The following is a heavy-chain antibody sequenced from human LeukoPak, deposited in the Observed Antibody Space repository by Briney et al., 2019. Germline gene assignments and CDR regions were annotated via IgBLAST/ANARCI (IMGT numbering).Heavy chain of an antibody. V-gene: IGHV2-70*04. CDR1: GFSLSTSGMR. J-gene: IGHJ4*02. D-gene: IGHD3-16*01. CDR2: IDWDDDK. Sequence: SGPTLVNPTQTLTLTCTFSGFSLSTSGMRVSWIRQPPGKALEWLARIDWDDDKFYNTSLKTRLTISKDTSKNQVVLTMTDMDPVDTATYYCARAPGAYRAFDYWGQGTLVTVSS. CDR3: ARAPGAYRAFDY.